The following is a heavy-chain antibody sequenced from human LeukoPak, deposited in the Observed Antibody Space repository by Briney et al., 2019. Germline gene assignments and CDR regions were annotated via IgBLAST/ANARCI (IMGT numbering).Heavy chain of an antibody. CDR1: GFTVSSYA. Sequence: GWSVRLSYAPSGFTVSSYAMRWVRQAPAKGLEGVSGISGSGCSTEYAASVKARCTISRDNSKNTLYLQLDSLRVDDHALYYCSKVGNGAAVGIVDYWGQGTLVTVSS. D-gene: IGHD6-13*01. J-gene: IGHJ4*02. CDR3: SKVGNGAAVGIVDY. CDR2: ISGSGCST. V-gene: IGHV3-23*01.